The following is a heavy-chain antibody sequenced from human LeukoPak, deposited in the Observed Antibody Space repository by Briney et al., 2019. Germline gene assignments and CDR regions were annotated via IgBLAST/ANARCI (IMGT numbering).Heavy chain of an antibody. CDR3: ARGQLWQTGWFDP. D-gene: IGHD5-18*01. CDR2: ISYDGSYK. V-gene: IGHV3-30*03. CDR1: EFTFSTYG. J-gene: IGHJ5*02. Sequence: GGSLRLSCAASEFTFSTYGMHWVRQAPGKGLEWVAVISYDGSYKFYADSVKGRFTISRDNAKNSLYLQMNSLTAEDTAVYYCARGQLWQTGWFDPWGQGTLVTVSS.